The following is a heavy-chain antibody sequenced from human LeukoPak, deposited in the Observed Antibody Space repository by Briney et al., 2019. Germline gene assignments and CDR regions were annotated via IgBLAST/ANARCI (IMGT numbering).Heavy chain of an antibody. V-gene: IGHV1-18*01. CDR2: ITTYNGNT. J-gene: IGHJ4*02. CDR1: GYTYTQYP. Sequence: ASVTVTFKATGYTYTQYPRHGGGQAPGQGLEWMGWITTYNGNTHYAQKLQGRVTMTTETSTSTAYMDLRGLRSDDTAVYYCARCYDYGNYVGDVDYCCRGTLVTVSS. CDR3: ARCYDYGNYVGDVDY. D-gene: IGHD4-11*01.